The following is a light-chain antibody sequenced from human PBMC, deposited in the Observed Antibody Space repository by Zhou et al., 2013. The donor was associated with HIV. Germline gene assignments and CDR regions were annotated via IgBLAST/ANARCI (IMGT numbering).Light chain of an antibody. V-gene: IGKV3-20*01. CDR2: GAS. CDR3: QQYGNSPWT. J-gene: IGKJ1*01. CDR1: QSVSYSF. Sequence: EIVLTQSPGTLSLSPGERATLSCRASQSVSYSFLAWYQQKRGQAPRLLIYGASNRATGIPNRFSGSGSGTDFTGTDFTLTITRLEPEDFAVYYCQQYGNSPWTFGQGTKVEIK.